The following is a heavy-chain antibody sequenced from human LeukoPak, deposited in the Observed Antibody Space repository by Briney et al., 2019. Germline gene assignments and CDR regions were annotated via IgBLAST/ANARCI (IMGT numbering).Heavy chain of an antibody. CDR1: GYTFTGYY. CDR2: INPNSGGT. CDR3: ARVRNYGDYFSDY. V-gene: IGHV1-2*02. Sequence: GASVKVSCKASGYTFTGYYMHWVRQAPGQGLEWMGWINPNSGGTNYAQKFQGRVTMTRDTSISTAYMELSRLRSDDTAVYYCARVRNYGDYFSDYWGQGTLVTVSS. J-gene: IGHJ4*02. D-gene: IGHD4-17*01.